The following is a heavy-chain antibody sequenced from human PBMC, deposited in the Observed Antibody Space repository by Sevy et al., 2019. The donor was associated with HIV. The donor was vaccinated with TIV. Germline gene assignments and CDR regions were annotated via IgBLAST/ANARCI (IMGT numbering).Heavy chain of an antibody. Sequence: SETLSLTCTVSGGSISSYYWSWIRQPPGKGLEWIGYIYYSGSTNYNPALKSRVTISVDTSKNQFSLKLSSVTAADTAVYYCARGLAARHRYNYYYYYYMDVWGKGTTVTVSS. CDR3: ARGLAARHRYNYYYYYYMDV. CDR2: IYYSGST. D-gene: IGHD6-6*01. J-gene: IGHJ6*03. V-gene: IGHV4-59*01. CDR1: GGSISSYY.